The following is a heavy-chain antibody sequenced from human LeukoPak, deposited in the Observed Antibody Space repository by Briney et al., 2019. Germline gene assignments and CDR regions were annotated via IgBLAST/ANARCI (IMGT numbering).Heavy chain of an antibody. Sequence: AGGSLRLSCAASGFTFSTYAMSWVRQAPGKGLEWVSYISSSSNTIYYADSVKGRFTISRDNAKNSLYLQMNSLRDEDTAVYYCARDILTKQAYSGYDNWGQGTLVTVSS. D-gene: IGHD5-12*01. CDR1: GFTFSTYA. CDR3: ARDILTKQAYSGYDN. J-gene: IGHJ4*02. CDR2: ISSSSNTI. V-gene: IGHV3-48*02.